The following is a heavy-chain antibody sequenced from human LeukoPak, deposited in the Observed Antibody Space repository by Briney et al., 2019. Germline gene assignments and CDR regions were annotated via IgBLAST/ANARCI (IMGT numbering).Heavy chain of an antibody. CDR1: GGSISSYY. V-gene: IGHV4-59*01. J-gene: IGHJ4*02. D-gene: IGHD6-19*01. Sequence: SETLSLTCTVSGGSISSYYWSWIRQPPGKGLEWIGYIYYSGSTNYNPSLKSRVTISVDTSKNQFSLKLSSVTAADTAVYYCARGGQWLDENSQFDYWGQGTLVTVSS. CDR3: ARGGQWLDENSQFDY. CDR2: IYYSGST.